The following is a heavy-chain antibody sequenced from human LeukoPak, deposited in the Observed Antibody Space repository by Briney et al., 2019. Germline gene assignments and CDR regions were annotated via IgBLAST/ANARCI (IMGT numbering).Heavy chain of an antibody. CDR2: INPNSGGT. CDR3: ARDGVGATDPYYYYGMDV. CDR1: GYTFTGYY. J-gene: IGHJ6*02. Sequence: ASVKVSCKASGYTFTGYYMHWVRQAPGQGLEWMGWINPNSGGTNYAQKFRGWVTMTRDTSISTAYMELSRLRSDDTAVYYCARDGVGATDPYYYYGMDVWGQGTTVTVSS. V-gene: IGHV1-2*04. D-gene: IGHD1-26*01.